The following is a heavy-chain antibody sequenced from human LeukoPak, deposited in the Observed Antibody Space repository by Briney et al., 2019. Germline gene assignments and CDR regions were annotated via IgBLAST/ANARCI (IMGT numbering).Heavy chain of an antibody. CDR1: GFTFSSYA. J-gene: IGHJ6*03. CDR3: ARGDCSSTSCYVPHYYYYYYMDV. Sequence: GGSLRLSCAASGFTFSSYAMHWVRQAPGKGLEWVAVISYDGSNKYYADSVKGRFTISRDNSKNTLYLQMNSLRAEDTAVYYCARGDCSSTSCYVPHYYYYYYMDVWGKGTTVTVSS. V-gene: IGHV3-30*04. CDR2: ISYDGSNK. D-gene: IGHD2-2*01.